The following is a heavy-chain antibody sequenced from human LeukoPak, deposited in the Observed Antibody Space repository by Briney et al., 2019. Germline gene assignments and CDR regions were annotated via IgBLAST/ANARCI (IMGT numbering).Heavy chain of an antibody. CDR2: ISGGGDIT. D-gene: IGHD2-21*02. Sequence: GGSLRLSCAASGFNFANHAMSWVRQTLGKGLEWVSAISGGGDITYYADSVTGRFTISRDNSKDTLFLQMHSLRPGDTAVYYCVREDTPATANYWGQGTLVTISS. CDR3: VREDTPATANY. J-gene: IGHJ4*02. V-gene: IGHV3-23*01. CDR1: GFNFANHA.